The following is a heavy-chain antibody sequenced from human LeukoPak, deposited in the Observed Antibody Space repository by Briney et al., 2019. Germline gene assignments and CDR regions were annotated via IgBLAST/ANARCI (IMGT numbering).Heavy chain of an antibody. CDR3: ARGKGSSWFDY. J-gene: IGHJ4*02. CDR2: MDPNSGGT. V-gene: IGHV1-2*04. Sequence: ASVKVSCKASGYTFTGQYMHWVRQAPGEGLEWMGWMDPNSGGTKYAQKFQGWVTLTRDTSISTAYLELSRLKSDDTAVYYCARGKGSSWFDYWGQGPLVTVSS. CDR1: GYTFTGQY. D-gene: IGHD6-13*01.